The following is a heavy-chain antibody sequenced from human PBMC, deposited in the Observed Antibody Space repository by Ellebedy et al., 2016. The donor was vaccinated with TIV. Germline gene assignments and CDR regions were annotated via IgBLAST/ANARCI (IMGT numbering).Heavy chain of an antibody. CDR2: ISWNSGSI. V-gene: IGHV3-9*01. CDR3: ARAAPTVTTVGYYYYGMDV. CDR1: GFTFDDYA. Sequence: GGSLRLSCAASGFTFDDYAMHWVRQAPGKGLEWVSGISWNSGSIGYADSVKGRFTISRDNAKNTLYLQMNSLRAEDTAVYYCARAAPTVTTVGYYYYGMDVWGQGTTVTVSS. D-gene: IGHD4-17*01. J-gene: IGHJ6*02.